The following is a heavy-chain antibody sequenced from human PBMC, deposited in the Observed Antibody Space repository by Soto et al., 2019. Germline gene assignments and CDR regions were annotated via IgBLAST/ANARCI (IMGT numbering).Heavy chain of an antibody. CDR3: AKDWGTLDY. D-gene: IGHD7-27*01. CDR2: IGVSGGTT. Sequence: EVQLLESGGGLVQPGGSLRLSCVGSGFTFRSYPMSWVRQAPEKGLEWVSSIGVSGGTTYYADSVKGRFTISRDNSQNTLSLEMNRLRAEDTAVYYCAKDWGTLDYWGQGALVTVSS. CDR1: GFTFRSYP. V-gene: IGHV3-23*01. J-gene: IGHJ4*02.